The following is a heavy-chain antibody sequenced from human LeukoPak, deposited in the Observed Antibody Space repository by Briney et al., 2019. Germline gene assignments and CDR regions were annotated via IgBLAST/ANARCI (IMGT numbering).Heavy chain of an antibody. Sequence: SETLSLTCTVSGGSISSYYWSWIRQPPGKGLEWIGNIYYSGSTNYNPSLKSRVTISVDTSKNQFSLKLSSVTAADTAVYYCTRVMSGWGSYPNYFDYWGQGTLVTVSS. D-gene: IGHD3-16*01. CDR2: IYYSGST. CDR1: GGSISSYY. V-gene: IGHV4-59*01. J-gene: IGHJ4*02. CDR3: TRVMSGWGSYPNYFDY.